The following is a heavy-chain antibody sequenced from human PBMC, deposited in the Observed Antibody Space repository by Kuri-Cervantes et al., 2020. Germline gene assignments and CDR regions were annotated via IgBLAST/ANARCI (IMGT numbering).Heavy chain of an antibody. CDR3: ARSKSEVTHAGY. CDR2: ISSSGSTT. J-gene: IGHJ4*02. V-gene: IGHV3-11*04. Sequence: GESLKISCAASGFTFSDYYMSWIRQAPGKGLEWVSYISSSGSTTYYADSVKGRFTISRDNAKNSLYLQMNSLRAEDTAVYYCARSKSEVTHAGYWGQGTLVTVSS. CDR1: GFTFSDYY. D-gene: IGHD1-14*01.